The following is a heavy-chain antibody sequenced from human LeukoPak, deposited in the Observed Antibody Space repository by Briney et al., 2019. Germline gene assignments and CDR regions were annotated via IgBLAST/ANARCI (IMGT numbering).Heavy chain of an antibody. CDR2: IIPILAIP. CDR1: GGTFNNYA. J-gene: IGHJ4*02. V-gene: IGHV1-69*04. D-gene: IGHD1-26*01. CDR3: ARVIVGATWGPFDY. Sequence: GASVTVSCKASGGTFNNYAISWVRQAPGQGLEWMGMIIPILAIPNYAQNFQCRLTITADKSTTTPYMALSSLRSEDTAVYYCARVIVGATWGPFDYWGQGTLVTVSS.